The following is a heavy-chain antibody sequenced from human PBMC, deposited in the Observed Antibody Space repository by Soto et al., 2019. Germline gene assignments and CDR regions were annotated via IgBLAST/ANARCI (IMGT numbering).Heavy chain of an antibody. CDR2: INHSGSA. V-gene: IGHV4-34*01. D-gene: IGHD3-10*01. Sequence: ETLSLTCAVYGGSFHGYYWSWIRQPPGKGLEWIGEINHSGSANYNPTFKSRVSISVDTSKNQLSLQMTSVTAADTAVYYCAKGPQGGYYDSGTFYSTASWGQGTLVTVSS. J-gene: IGHJ5*02. CDR3: AKGPQGGYYDSGTFYSTAS. CDR1: GGSFHGYY.